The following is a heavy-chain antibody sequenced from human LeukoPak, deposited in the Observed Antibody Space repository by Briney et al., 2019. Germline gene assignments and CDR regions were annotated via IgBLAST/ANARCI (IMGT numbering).Heavy chain of an antibody. V-gene: IGHV3-23*01. D-gene: IGHD2-2*01. CDR2: ISGSGGDT. CDR3: ARGFCSSAYCYQGPFDF. CDR1: GFTFSSFA. J-gene: IGHJ4*02. Sequence: GSLRLSCAASGFTFSSFAMTLVRQAPGKGLEWVSAISGSGGDTYYADSVKGRFTVSRDNAKNTLYLQMNSLRTEDTAVYYCARGFCSSAYCYQGPFDFWGQGTLVTVSS.